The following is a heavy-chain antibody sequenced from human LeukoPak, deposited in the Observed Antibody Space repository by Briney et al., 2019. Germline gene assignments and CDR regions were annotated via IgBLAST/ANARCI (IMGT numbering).Heavy chain of an antibody. CDR1: GFTFSDSY. D-gene: IGHD3-10*01. V-gene: IGHV3-11*04. J-gene: IGHJ4*02. Sequence: GGSLRLPCAASGFTFSDSYMTWIRQAPGKGLEWVSYISNSGSSIYYADSVKGRFTTSRDNAKSSLYLQMNSLRAEDTAVYYCARDFRYYGSGFLDYWGQGTLVTVSS. CDR2: ISNSGSSI. CDR3: ARDFRYYGSGFLDY.